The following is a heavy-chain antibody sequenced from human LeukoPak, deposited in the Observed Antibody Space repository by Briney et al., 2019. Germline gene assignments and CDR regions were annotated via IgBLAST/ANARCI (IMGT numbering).Heavy chain of an antibody. J-gene: IGHJ4*02. CDR1: GFTFSSYG. D-gene: IGHD5-18*01. V-gene: IGHV3-23*01. CDR3: AKDLSDPVMVIDS. Sequence: GGSLGLSCAASGFTFSSYGMSWVRQAPGKGLEWVSGISGSGGSTYYADSVKGRFTISRDNSKNTLYLQMNSLRAEDTAVYYCAKDLSDPVMVIDSWGQGTLVTVSS. CDR2: ISGSGGST.